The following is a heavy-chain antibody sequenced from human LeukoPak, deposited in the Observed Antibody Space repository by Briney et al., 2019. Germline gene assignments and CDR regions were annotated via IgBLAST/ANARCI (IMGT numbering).Heavy chain of an antibody. J-gene: IGHJ4*02. Sequence: GGSLRLSCAASGFTFSHYAMSWVRQAPGKGLVWVSRIYGDGTGTIYADSVKGRFTISRDNAKDTLYLQMNSLRGDDTAVYYCARGEPDLFYRVWGQGTLVTVSS. D-gene: IGHD1-14*01. V-gene: IGHV3-74*01. CDR2: IYGDGTGT. CDR3: ARGEPDLFYRV. CDR1: GFTFSHYA.